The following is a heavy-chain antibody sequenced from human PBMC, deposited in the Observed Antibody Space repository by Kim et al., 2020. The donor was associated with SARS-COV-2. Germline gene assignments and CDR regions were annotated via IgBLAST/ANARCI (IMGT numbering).Heavy chain of an antibody. CDR3: ARDGADYDILTGYLQLYYYYGMDV. D-gene: IGHD3-9*01. Sequence: GGSLRLSCAASGFTFSSYGMHWVRQAPGKGLEWVAVISYDGSNKYYADSVKGRFTISRDNSKNTLYLQMNSLRAEDTAVYYCARDGADYDILTGYLQLYYYYGMDVWGQGTTVTVSS. V-gene: IGHV3-33*05. CDR2: ISYDGSNK. J-gene: IGHJ6*02. CDR1: GFTFSSYG.